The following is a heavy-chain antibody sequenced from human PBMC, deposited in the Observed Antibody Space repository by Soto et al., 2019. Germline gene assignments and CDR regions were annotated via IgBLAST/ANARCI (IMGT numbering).Heavy chain of an antibody. CDR2: IIPILGIA. CDR3: ARDLCSGGSCYYYYYYMDV. D-gene: IGHD2-15*01. CDR1: GGTFSSYT. Sequence: SVKVSCKASGGTFSSYTISWVRQAPGQGLEWMGRIIPILGIANYAQKFQGRVTITADKSTSTAYMELSSLRSEDTAVYYCARDLCSGGSCYYYYYYMDVWGKGTTVTVSS. J-gene: IGHJ6*03. V-gene: IGHV1-69*04.